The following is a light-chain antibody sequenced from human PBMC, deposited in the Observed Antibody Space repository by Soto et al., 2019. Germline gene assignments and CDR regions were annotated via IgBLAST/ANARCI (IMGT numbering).Light chain of an antibody. CDR3: QHSYTTPRT. J-gene: IGKJ4*01. CDR2: AAS. Sequence: DIQMTQSPSSLSASVGDRVTITCRASQSISSYLNWYQQKPGKAPNLLIYAASTLQSGVPSRFSGSGSGTDFTLTIRSLQPEDFATYYCQHSYTTPRTFGGGTKVEIK. V-gene: IGKV1-39*01. CDR1: QSISSY.